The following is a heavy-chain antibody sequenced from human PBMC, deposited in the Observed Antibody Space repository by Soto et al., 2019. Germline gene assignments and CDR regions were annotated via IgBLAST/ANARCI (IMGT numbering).Heavy chain of an antibody. CDR2: INPSGGSP. D-gene: IGHD6-13*01. Sequence: QVQLVQSGAEVKKPGASVKVSCKASGYTFTSYYMHWVRQAPGQGLEWMGIINPSGGSPSYAQKYQGTVTMTRDTSTSTVYMALSSLRSEDTAVYYCAATGSSSWFHDAFDLWGQGTMVTVSS. CDR3: AATGSSSWFHDAFDL. V-gene: IGHV1-46*01. CDR1: GYTFTSYY. J-gene: IGHJ3*01.